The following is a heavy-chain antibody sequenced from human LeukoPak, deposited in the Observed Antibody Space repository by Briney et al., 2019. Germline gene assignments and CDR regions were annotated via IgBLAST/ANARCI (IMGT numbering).Heavy chain of an antibody. CDR1: GFTFDDYA. D-gene: IGHD3-10*01. Sequence: PGGSLRLSCAVSGFTFDDYAMHWVRQPRGKGVEWVSLTSWDGGRTSYADSVRVRFAISRDNSKNSLYLQMNSLGPEDTALYYCVKDKFGGSGSYYFDHWGQGTLVTVSS. J-gene: IGHJ4*02. CDR3: VKDKFGGSGSYYFDH. CDR2: TSWDGGRT. V-gene: IGHV3-43D*03.